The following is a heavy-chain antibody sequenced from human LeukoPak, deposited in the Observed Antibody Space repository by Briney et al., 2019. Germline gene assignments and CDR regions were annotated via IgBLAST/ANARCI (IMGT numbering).Heavy chain of an antibody. J-gene: IGHJ5*02. V-gene: IGHV1-69*04. D-gene: IGHD4-17*01. CDR1: GGTFSSYA. CDR3: ARRGYGLFVWFDP. CDR2: IIPILGIA. Sequence: SVKLSCKASGGTFSSYAISWVRQTPGQGLEWMGRIIPILGIANYAQKFQGRVTITSDKSTSTAYMELSSLRSEDTAVYYCARRGYGLFVWFDPWGQGTLVTVSS.